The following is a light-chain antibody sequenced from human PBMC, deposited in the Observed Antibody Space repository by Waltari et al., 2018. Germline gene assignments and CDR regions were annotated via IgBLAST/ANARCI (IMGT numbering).Light chain of an antibody. Sequence: DIQMTQSPSTLSASVGDSVTIACRASQSVRTWCAWYQQKPGKAPKLLIYMASSLESGVPSRFSGSGSGTEFTLTISSLQPDDFATYSCQQYSSFSTFGQGTKV. CDR3: QQYSSFST. J-gene: IGKJ2*01. CDR1: QSVRTW. CDR2: MAS. V-gene: IGKV1-5*03.